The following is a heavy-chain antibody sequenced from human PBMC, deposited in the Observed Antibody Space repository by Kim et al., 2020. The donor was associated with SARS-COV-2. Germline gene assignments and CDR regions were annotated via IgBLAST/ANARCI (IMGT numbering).Heavy chain of an antibody. CDR2: ISGSGGST. D-gene: IGHD2-2*01. CDR3: AKVGCSSTSCFCDY. J-gene: IGHJ4*02. CDR1: GFTFSSYA. V-gene: IGHV3-23*01. Sequence: GGSLRLSCAASGFTFSSYAMSWVRQAPGKGLEWVSAISGSGGSTYYADSVKGRFTISRDNSKNTLYLQMNSLRAEDTAVYYCAKVGCSSTSCFCDYWGQGTLVTVSS.